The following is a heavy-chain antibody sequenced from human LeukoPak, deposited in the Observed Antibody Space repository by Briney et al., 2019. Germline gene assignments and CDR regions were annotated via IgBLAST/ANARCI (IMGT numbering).Heavy chain of an antibody. CDR2: FDPEDGET. CDR1: GYTLTELS. V-gene: IGHV1-24*01. D-gene: IGHD6-13*01. CDR3: ARVVGLTGYSSTWYSGYYYYMDV. Sequence: ASVKVSCKVSGYTLTELSMHWVRQAPGKGLEWMGGFDPEDGETIYAQKFQGRVTMTEDTSTDTAYMELSSLRSEDTAVYYCARVVGLTGYSSTWYSGYYYYMDVWGKGTTVTVSS. J-gene: IGHJ6*03.